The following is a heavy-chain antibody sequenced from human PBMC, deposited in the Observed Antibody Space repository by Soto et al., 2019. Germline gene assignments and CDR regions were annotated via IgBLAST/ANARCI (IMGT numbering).Heavy chain of an antibody. Sequence: GGSLRLSCAASGFTFSSYGMHWVRQAPGKGLDWVAIITHDGSNKHYADSVKGRFTISRDNSKNTLFLQMNSLRAEDTAVYYCAKEYYYDGSGYSHWGQGTLVTVSS. CDR3: AKEYYYDGSGYSH. V-gene: IGHV3-30*18. J-gene: IGHJ4*02. CDR2: ITHDGSNK. CDR1: GFTFSSYG. D-gene: IGHD3-22*01.